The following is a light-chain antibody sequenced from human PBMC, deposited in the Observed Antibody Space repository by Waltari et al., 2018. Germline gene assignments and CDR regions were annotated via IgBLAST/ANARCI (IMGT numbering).Light chain of an antibody. Sequence: IQLTQSPSSLSASVGDRVTSSCRASHDISSHLAWYQQKPGKAPTLLIYPASTLESGVPSRFSGSGSGTEFTLTITSLQPEDFATYFCQDLHDYPVFGPGTKVDIK. CDR3: QDLHDYPV. J-gene: IGKJ3*01. CDR2: PAS. CDR1: HDISSH. V-gene: IGKV1-9*01.